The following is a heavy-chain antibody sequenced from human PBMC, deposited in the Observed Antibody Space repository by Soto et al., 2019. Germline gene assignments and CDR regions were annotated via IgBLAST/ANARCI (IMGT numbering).Heavy chain of an antibody. V-gene: IGHV4-59*12. CDR2: IYYSGST. D-gene: IGHD2-15*01. Sequence: SETLSLTCTVSGGSISSYYWSWIRQPPGKGLEWIGYIYYSGSTNYNPSLKSRVTISVDTSKNQFSLKLSSVTAADTAVYYCARDCSGGSCYFRVDAFDIWGQGTMVTVS. CDR1: GGSISSYY. J-gene: IGHJ3*02. CDR3: ARDCSGGSCYFRVDAFDI.